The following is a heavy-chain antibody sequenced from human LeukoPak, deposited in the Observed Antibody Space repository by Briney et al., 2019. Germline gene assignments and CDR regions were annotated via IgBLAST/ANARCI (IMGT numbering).Heavy chain of an antibody. CDR3: AKGPPSIAVALLDY. D-gene: IGHD6-19*01. CDR2: ISWNSGSI. CDR1: GFTFDDYA. V-gene: IGHV3-9*01. J-gene: IGHJ4*02. Sequence: GRSLRLSCAASGFTFDDYAMHWVRQAPGEGLEWVSGISWNSGSIGYADSVKGRFTISRDNAKNSLYLQMNSLRAEDTALYYCAKGPPSIAVALLDYWGQGTLVTVSS.